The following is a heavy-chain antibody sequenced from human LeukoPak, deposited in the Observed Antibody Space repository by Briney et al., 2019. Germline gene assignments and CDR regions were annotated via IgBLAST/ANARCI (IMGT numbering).Heavy chain of an antibody. V-gene: IGHV4-4*07. CDR2: IYTGGTT. J-gene: IGHJ6*03. D-gene: IGHD6-13*01. CDR1: GGSISSYF. Sequence: KPSETLSLTCTVSGGSISSYFWSWIRQPAGKGLEWIGRIYTGGTTNYNPSLKSRVTMSVDTSKNQFCLKLSSVTAADTAIYYCAKSVSVAAAGMYYYYMDVWGKGTTVTVSS. CDR3: AKSVSVAAAGMYYYYMDV.